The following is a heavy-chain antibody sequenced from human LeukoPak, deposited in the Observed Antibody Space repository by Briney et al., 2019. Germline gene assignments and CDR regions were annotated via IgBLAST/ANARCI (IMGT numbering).Heavy chain of an antibody. CDR3: AKDAPGSSFDY. J-gene: IGHJ4*02. D-gene: IGHD6-13*01. Sequence: GGSLRLSCAASGFTVSSDYMTWVRQAPGKGLEWVSIIYSGGTTYYADSVKGRFTISRDNSKNTLYLQMNSLRAEDTAVYYCAKDAPGSSFDYWGQGTLVTVSS. CDR2: IYSGGTT. V-gene: IGHV3-66*02. CDR1: GFTVSSDY.